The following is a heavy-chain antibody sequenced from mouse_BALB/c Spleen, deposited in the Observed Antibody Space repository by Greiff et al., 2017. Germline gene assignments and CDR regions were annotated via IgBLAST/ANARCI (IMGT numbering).Heavy chain of an antibody. CDR3: TRLGLEGTMDY. Sequence: EVKLVESGGGLVQPGGSMKLSCVASGFTFSNYWMNWVRQSPEKGLEWVAEIRLKSNNYATHYAESVKGRFTISRDDSKSSVYLQMNNLRAEDTGIYYCTRLGLEGTMDYWGQGTSVTVSS. CDR1: GFTFSNYW. V-gene: IGHV6-6*02. CDR2: IRLKSNNYAT. J-gene: IGHJ4*01. D-gene: IGHD4-1*01.